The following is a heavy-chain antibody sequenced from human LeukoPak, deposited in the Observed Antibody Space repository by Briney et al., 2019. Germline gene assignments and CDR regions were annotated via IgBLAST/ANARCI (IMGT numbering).Heavy chain of an antibody. Sequence: ASVKVSCKASGVIFSNFAFNWVRQAPGQGLEWMGRIIPILDLAHYTQKFQGRLTITADKSTNTSYMELTSLTAEDTADYYCATPSRTEDGDYGVCWGQGTLVTVSS. CDR1: GVIFSNFA. J-gene: IGHJ4*02. CDR2: IIPILDLA. V-gene: IGHV1-69*04. CDR3: ATPSRTEDGDYGVC. D-gene: IGHD4-17*01.